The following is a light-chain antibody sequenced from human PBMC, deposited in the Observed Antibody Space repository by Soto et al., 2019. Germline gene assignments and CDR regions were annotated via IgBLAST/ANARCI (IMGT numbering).Light chain of an antibody. CDR2: DVS. Sequence: QSALTQPASVSGSPGQSITISCTGTSSDVGGYNYVSWYQQHPGKAPKPMIYDVSNRPSGVPYRFSGSKSANTASLTISGLQAEDEGDYYCSSYTSGSTLVFGGGTKLTVL. CDR1: SSDVGGYNY. V-gene: IGLV2-14*03. CDR3: SSYTSGSTLV. J-gene: IGLJ2*01.